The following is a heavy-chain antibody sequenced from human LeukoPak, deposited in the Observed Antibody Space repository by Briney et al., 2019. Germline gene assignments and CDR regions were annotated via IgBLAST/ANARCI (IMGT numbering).Heavy chain of an antibody. CDR1: GGSISSYY. CDR3: ARLFHLQHSDAFDI. Sequence: SETLSLTCTVSGGSISSYYWSWIRQPPGKGLECIGYIYYSGSTNYNPSLKSRVTISVDPSKNQFSLKLSSVTAEDTAVYYCARLFHLQHSDAFDIWGQGTMVTVSS. J-gene: IGHJ3*02. V-gene: IGHV4-59*01. D-gene: IGHD3-10*02. CDR2: IYYSGST.